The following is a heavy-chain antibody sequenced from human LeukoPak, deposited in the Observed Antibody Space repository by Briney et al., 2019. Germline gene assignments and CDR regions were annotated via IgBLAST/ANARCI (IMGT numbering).Heavy chain of an antibody. Sequence: GESLKTSCKGSGYSFTSYWIGWVRQMPREGLEWMGIIYSGDSDTRYSPSFQGQVTISADKSISTAYLQWSSLEASDTAMYYCARSLAVAVDYFDYWGQGTLVTVSS. V-gene: IGHV5-51*01. CDR3: ARSLAVAVDYFDY. J-gene: IGHJ4*02. CDR2: IYSGDSDT. CDR1: GYSFTSYW. D-gene: IGHD6-19*01.